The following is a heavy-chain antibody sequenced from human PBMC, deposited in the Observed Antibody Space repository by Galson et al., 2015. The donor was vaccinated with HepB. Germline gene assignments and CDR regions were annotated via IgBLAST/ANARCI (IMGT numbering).Heavy chain of an antibody. CDR3: ARDSILCTGCAFDV. D-gene: IGHD2-8*02. CDR2: MKEDGTER. CDR1: GFIFNKHW. J-gene: IGHJ3*01. Sequence: SLRLSCAASGFIFNKHWMSWVRQAPGKGLEWVANMKEDGTERYYVDSVRGRFTISRDNTRNSVYLQMNSLRAEDTAVYFCARDSILCTGCAFDVWGHGTMVTVSS. V-gene: IGHV3-7*03.